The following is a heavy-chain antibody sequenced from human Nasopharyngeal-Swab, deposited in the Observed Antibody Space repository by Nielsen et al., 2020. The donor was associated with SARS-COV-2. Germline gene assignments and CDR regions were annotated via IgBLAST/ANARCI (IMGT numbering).Heavy chain of an antibody. CDR3: AREGAHCYDSSGYFSHDY. J-gene: IGHJ4*02. V-gene: IGHV1-69*01. Sequence: WVRQAPGQGLEWMGGIIPIFGTANYAQKFQGRGTITADESTRTAYMELSSLRSEDTAMYYCAREGAHCYDSSGYFSHDYWGQGTLVTVSS. CDR2: IIPIFGTA. D-gene: IGHD3-22*01.